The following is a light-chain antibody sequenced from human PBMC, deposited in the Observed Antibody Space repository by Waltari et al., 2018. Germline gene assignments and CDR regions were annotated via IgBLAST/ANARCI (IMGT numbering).Light chain of an antibody. V-gene: IGKV3-15*01. Sequence: EIVMTQSPATLSVSPGERATLSCRASQSVGSNLAWYQQKPGQAPRLLIYGASTRATVIPARFSGGGSGTEFTLTISSLQAEDVAVYYCQQYYSPPWTFGQGTQVEIK. J-gene: IGKJ1*01. CDR3: QQYYSPPWT. CDR1: QSVGSN. CDR2: GAS.